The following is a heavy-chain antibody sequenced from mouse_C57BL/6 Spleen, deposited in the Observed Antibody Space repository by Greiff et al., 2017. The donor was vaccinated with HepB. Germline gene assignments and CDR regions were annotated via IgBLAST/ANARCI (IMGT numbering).Heavy chain of an antibody. CDR3: ARRGYSNWYFDV. V-gene: IGHV1-61*01. J-gene: IGHJ1*03. Sequence: VQLQQPGAELVRPGSSVKLSCKASGYTFTSYWMDWVKQRPGQGLEWIGNIYPSDSETHYNQKFKVKATLTVDKSSSTAYMQLSSLTSEDSAVYYCARRGYSNWYFDVWGTGTTVTVSS. D-gene: IGHD2-5*01. CDR1: GYTFTSYW. CDR2: IYPSDSET.